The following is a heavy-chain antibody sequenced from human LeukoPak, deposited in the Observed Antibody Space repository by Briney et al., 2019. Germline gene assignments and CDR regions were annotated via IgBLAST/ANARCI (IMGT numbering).Heavy chain of an antibody. CDR1: GYTFTGYY. J-gene: IGHJ3*02. D-gene: IGHD3-22*01. CDR3: ARSGFITMSALDAFDI. V-gene: IGHV1-2*06. CDR2: INPNSGGT. Sequence: GASVKVSCKASGYTFTGYYMHWVRQAPGQGLEWMGRINPNSGGTNYAQKFQGRVTMTRDTSISTAYMELSRLRSDDTAVYYCARSGFITMSALDAFDIWGQETMVTVSS.